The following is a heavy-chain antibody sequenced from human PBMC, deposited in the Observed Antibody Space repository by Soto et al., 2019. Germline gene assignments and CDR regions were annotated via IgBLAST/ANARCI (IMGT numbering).Heavy chain of an antibody. CDR1: GGSISSYY. Sequence: SETLSLTCTVSGGSISSYYWSWIRQPPGKGLEWIGYIYYSGSTNYNPSLKSRVTISVDTSKNQFSLKLSSVTAADTAVYYCARTLHIYYYYGTDVWGQGTTVTVSS. V-gene: IGHV4-59*01. J-gene: IGHJ6*02. CDR3: ARTLHIYYYYGTDV. CDR2: IYYSGST.